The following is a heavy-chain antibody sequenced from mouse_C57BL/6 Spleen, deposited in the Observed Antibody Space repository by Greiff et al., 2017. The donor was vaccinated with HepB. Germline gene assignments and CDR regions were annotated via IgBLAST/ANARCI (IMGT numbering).Heavy chain of an antibody. D-gene: IGHD1-1*01. Sequence: VQLQQPGTELVKPGASVKLSCKASGYTFTSYWMHWVKQRPGQGLEWIGNINPSNGGTNYNEKFKSKATLTVDKSSSTAYMQLSSLTSEDSAVYYCARVTTVVEDAMDYWGQGTSVTVSS. CDR2: INPSNGGT. V-gene: IGHV1-53*01. J-gene: IGHJ4*01. CDR1: GYTFTSYW. CDR3: ARVTTVVEDAMDY.